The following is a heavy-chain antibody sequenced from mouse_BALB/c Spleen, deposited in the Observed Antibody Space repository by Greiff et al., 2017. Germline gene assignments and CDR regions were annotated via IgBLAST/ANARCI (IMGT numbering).Heavy chain of an antibody. Sequence: EVQLQESGPELVKPGASVKMSCKASGYTFTSYVMHWVKQKPGQGLEWIGYINPYNDGTKYNEKFKGKATLTSDKSSSTAYMELSSLTSEDSAVYYCASYGYEEVGAMDYWGQGTSVTVSS. CDR3: ASYGYEEVGAMDY. D-gene: IGHD1-2*01. V-gene: IGHV1-14*01. CDR1: GYTFTSYV. CDR2: INPYNDGT. J-gene: IGHJ4*01.